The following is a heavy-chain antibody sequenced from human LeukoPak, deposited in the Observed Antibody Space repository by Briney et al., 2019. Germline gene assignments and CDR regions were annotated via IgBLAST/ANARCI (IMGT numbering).Heavy chain of an antibody. Sequence: GASVKVSCKGSGYTFTGYYMHWVRQAPGQGLEWMGWINPNSGGTNYAQKFQGRVTMTRDTSISTAYMELSRLRSDDTAVYYCARGDPIEGGPYYYYYYMDVWGKGTTVTVSS. CDR3: ARGDPIEGGPYYYYYYMDV. CDR1: GYTFTGYY. D-gene: IGHD2/OR15-2a*01. J-gene: IGHJ6*03. V-gene: IGHV1-2*02. CDR2: INPNSGGT.